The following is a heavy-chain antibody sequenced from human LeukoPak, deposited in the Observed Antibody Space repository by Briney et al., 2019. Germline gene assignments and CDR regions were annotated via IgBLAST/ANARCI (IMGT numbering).Heavy chain of an antibody. V-gene: IGHV3-21*04. Sequence: PGGSLRLSCTASGFTFSGYSMNWLRQAPGKGLEWVSSFGTRSTSIYHAGSVKGRFTISRDFSKNTVFLHMNSLRAEDTAMYYCARGDDSGYYDYFDYWGQGALVTVSS. CDR3: ARGDDSGYYDYFDY. CDR1: GFTFSGYS. J-gene: IGHJ4*02. D-gene: IGHD3-22*01. CDR2: FGTRSTSI.